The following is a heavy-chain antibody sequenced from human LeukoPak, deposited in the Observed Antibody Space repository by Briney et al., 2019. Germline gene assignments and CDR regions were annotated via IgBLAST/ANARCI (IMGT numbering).Heavy chain of an antibody. CDR2: ISYDGSNK. Sequence: GSLRLSCAASGFTFSSYGMHWVRQAPGKGLEWVAVISYDGSNKYYADSVKGRFTISRDNSKNTLFLQMDSLRAEDTAVYYCAKDRIGGVAVAGKGRWFDPWGQGTLVTVSS. V-gene: IGHV3-30*18. CDR3: AKDRIGGVAVAGKGRWFDP. CDR1: GFTFSSYG. D-gene: IGHD6-19*01. J-gene: IGHJ5*02.